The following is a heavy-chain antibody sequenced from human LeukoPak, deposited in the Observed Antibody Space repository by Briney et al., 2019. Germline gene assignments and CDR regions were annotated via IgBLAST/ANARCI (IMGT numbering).Heavy chain of an antibody. Sequence: SETLSLTCAVYGGSFSGYYWSWIRQPPGKGLEWIGEINHSGSTNYNPSLKSRVTISVDTSKNQFSLKLSSVTAADTAVYYCARSPYSNYGYAFDIWGQGTMVTVSS. CDR2: INHSGST. D-gene: IGHD4-11*01. V-gene: IGHV4-34*01. CDR1: GGSFSGYY. CDR3: ARSPYSNYGYAFDI. J-gene: IGHJ3*02.